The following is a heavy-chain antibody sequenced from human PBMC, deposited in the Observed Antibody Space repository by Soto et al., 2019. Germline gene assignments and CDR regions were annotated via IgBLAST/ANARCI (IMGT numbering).Heavy chain of an antibody. V-gene: IGHV3-74*01. CDR1: GFTFSTYW. Sequence: EVQMLESGGGLVQPGGSLRLSCEASGFTFSTYWMHWVRQAPGKGLVWVSRINSDGSSTNYAESVKGRVTISRDNAKNTLYLQMNSLRAEYTPVYYCVRDFEYWGQGTLVTVS. CDR2: INSDGSST. J-gene: IGHJ4*02. CDR3: VRDFEY.